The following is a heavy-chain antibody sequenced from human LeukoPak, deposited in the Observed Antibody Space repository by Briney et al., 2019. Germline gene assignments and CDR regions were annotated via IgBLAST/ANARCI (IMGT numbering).Heavy chain of an antibody. Sequence: GGSLRLSCAASGFTVSSNYMSWVRQAPGKGLEWVSVIYSGGSAYYADSVKGRFTISRDNSKNTLYLQMNSLRAEDTAVYYCARRPTLPITMIVVGYFQYWGQGTLVTVSS. CDR1: GFTVSSNY. CDR3: ARRPTLPITMIVVGYFQY. V-gene: IGHV3-53*01. CDR2: IYSGGSA. J-gene: IGHJ1*01. D-gene: IGHD3-22*01.